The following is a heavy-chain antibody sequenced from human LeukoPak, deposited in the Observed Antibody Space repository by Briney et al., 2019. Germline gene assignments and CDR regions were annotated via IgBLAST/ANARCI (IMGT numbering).Heavy chain of an antibody. J-gene: IGHJ4*02. Sequence: GGSLRLSCAASGFNFSSYAMSWVRQSPGKGLEWVSAISGSGGSTYYADSVKGRFTISRDNSKNTLYLQMNSLRAEDTAVYYCAKEGSYGPDYGDYASNYYFDYWGQGTLVTVSS. D-gene: IGHD4-17*01. CDR1: GFNFSSYA. CDR3: AKEGSYGPDYGDYASNYYFDY. V-gene: IGHV3-23*01. CDR2: ISGSGGST.